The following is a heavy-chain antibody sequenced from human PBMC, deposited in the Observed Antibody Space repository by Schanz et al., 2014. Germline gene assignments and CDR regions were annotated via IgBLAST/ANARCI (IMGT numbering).Heavy chain of an antibody. CDR1: GFTLSNSD. V-gene: IGHV3-13*01. D-gene: IGHD1-1*01. Sequence: QLVGSGGGLIQPGGSLRLSCAVSGFTLSNSDMHWVRQGTGKGLEWVSTIGYLGDTYYPDSVKGRFTVSRDSGQNSLYLQMNSLRAGDTAVYCCARGTDWNLHYWGQGALVTVSS. CDR2: IGYLGDT. CDR3: ARGTDWNLHY. J-gene: IGHJ4*02.